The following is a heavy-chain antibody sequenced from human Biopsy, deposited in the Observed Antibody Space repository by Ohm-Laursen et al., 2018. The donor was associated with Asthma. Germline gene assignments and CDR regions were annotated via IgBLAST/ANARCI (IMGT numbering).Heavy chain of an antibody. V-gene: IGHV3-48*02. CDR1: GFTFSSYS. D-gene: IGHD5-18*01. J-gene: IGHJ4*02. CDR2: ISSSSSTI. Sequence: SLRLSCTASGFTFSSYSMNWVRQAPGKGLEWVSYISSSSSTIYYADSVKGRFTISRDNAKNSLYLQMNSLRDEDTAVYYCAGFKRGYSYGYAGVFDYWSQGTLVTVSS. CDR3: AGFKRGYSYGYAGVFDY.